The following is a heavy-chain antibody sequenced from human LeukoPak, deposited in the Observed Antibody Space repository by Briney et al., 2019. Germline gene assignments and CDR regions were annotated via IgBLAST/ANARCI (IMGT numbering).Heavy chain of an antibody. Sequence: SETLSLTCTVSGASISAYSWSWIRQPPGKGLEWIGYIYYSGSTNYKPSLKSRVTISVDTSKNQFSLKLSSVTAADTAVYYCARGGYYGSGNDFRFDPWGQGTLVTVSS. CDR2: IYYSGST. V-gene: IGHV4-59*01. D-gene: IGHD3-10*01. CDR3: ARGGYYGSGNDFRFDP. CDR1: GASISAYS. J-gene: IGHJ5*02.